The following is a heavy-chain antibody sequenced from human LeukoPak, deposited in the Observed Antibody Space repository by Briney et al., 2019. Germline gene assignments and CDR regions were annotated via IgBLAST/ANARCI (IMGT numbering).Heavy chain of an antibody. V-gene: IGHV1-69*06. CDR2: IIPIFGTA. Sequence: SVKVSCKASGGTFSSYAISWVRQAPGQGLEWMGGIIPIFGTANYAQKFQGRVTITADKSTSTAYMELSSLRSEDTAVYYCARGRYDSSGYYPIFDYWGQGTLVTVSS. CDR3: ARGRYDSSGYYPIFDY. D-gene: IGHD3-22*01. J-gene: IGHJ4*02. CDR1: GGTFSSYA.